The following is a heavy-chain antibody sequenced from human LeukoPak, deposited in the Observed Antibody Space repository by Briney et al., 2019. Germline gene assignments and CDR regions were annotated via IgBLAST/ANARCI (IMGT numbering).Heavy chain of an antibody. CDR3: ARDRVGVGGNGWEN. D-gene: IGHD6-19*01. J-gene: IGHJ4*02. CDR1: GFTFSSYS. Sequence: GGSLRLSCAASGFTFSSYSMNWVRQAPGKGLEWVSAISGSGGSTYYADSVKGRFTISRDNSKNTLYLQMNSLRAEDTAVYFCARDRVGVGGNGWENWGQGTLVTVSS. CDR2: ISGSGGST. V-gene: IGHV3-23*01.